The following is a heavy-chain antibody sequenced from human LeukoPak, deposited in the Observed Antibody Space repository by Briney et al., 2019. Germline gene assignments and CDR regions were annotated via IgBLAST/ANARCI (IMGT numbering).Heavy chain of an antibody. J-gene: IGHJ4*02. CDR1: GFTVSSNY. V-gene: IGHV3-53*01. CDR2: IYSGSST. CDR3: ARDLAASDDY. Sequence: SGGSLRLSCAASGFTVSSNYMSWVRQAPGKGLEWVSVIYSGSSTYYADSVKGRFTISRDNSKNTLYLQMNSLRAEDTAVYYCARDLAASDDYWGQGTLVTVSS. D-gene: IGHD6-13*01.